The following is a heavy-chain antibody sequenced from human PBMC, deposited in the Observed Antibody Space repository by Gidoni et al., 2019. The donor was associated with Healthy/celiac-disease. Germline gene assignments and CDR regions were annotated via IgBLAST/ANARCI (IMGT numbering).Heavy chain of an antibody. J-gene: IGHJ4*02. V-gene: IGHV3-30*18. D-gene: IGHD4-17*01. CDR3: AKSPPTGPFDY. CDR1: GFTFSSYG. CDR2: ISYDGSNK. Sequence: QVQLVESGGGVVQPGRSLRLSCAASGFTFSSYGMHWVRQAPGKGLEWVAVISYDGSNKYYADSVKGRFTISRDNSKNTLYLQMNSLRAEDTAVYYCAKSPPTGPFDYWGQGTLVTVSS.